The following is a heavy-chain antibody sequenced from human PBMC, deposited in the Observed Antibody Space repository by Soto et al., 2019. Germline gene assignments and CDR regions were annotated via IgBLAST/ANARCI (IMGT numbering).Heavy chain of an antibody. CDR1: GFTFSSYW. CDR3: ARHFGDYGDQNAFDI. J-gene: IGHJ3*02. Sequence: GGSLRLSCAASGFTFSSYWMSWVRQAPGKGLEWVANIKQDGSEKYYVDSVKGRFTISRDNAKNSLYLQMNSLRAEDTAVYYCARHFGDYGDQNAFDIWGQGTMVTVSS. D-gene: IGHD4-17*01. V-gene: IGHV3-7*03. CDR2: IKQDGSEK.